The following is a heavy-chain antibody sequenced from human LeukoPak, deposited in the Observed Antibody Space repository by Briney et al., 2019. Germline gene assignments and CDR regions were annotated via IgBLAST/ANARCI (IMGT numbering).Heavy chain of an antibody. D-gene: IGHD6-13*01. CDR1: GYTFTSYG. CDR3: AKAHYSVAAAGMSDD. J-gene: IGHJ4*02. CDR2: ISAYNGNT. V-gene: IGHV1-18*01. Sequence: ASVKVSCKASGYTFTSYGINWVRQAPGQGLEWMGWISAYNGNTYYAQKVQGRVTMTTDTSTSTAYMELRSLRSDDTAVYYCAKAHYSVAAAGMSDDWGQGTLVTVSS.